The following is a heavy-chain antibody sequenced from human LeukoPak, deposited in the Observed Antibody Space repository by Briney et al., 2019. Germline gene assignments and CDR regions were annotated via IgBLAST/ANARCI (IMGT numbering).Heavy chain of an antibody. D-gene: IGHD1-26*01. CDR2: LYSGGST. CDR3: ARSVWWGAEPDNWFDP. V-gene: IGHV3-53*01. J-gene: IGHJ5*02. Sequence: PGGSLRLSCAASGFTVSSNYMSWVRQAPGKGLEWVSILYSGGSTYYADSVKGRFTISRDNSKNALYLQMNSLRAEDTAVYYCARSVWWGAEPDNWFDPWGQGTLVTVSS. CDR1: GFTVSSNY.